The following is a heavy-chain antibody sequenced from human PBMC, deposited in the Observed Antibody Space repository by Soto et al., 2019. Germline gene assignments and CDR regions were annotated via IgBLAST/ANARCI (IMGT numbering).Heavy chain of an antibody. D-gene: IGHD5-12*01. CDR2: ISYDGSNK. J-gene: IGHJ5*02. CDR1: GFTFSSYA. Sequence: GGSLRLSCAASGFTFSSYAMHWVRQAPGKGLEWVAVISYDGSNKYYADSVKGRFTISRDNSKNTLYLQMNSLRAEDTPVYYCARDAGVYSGYDLNWFDPWGQGTLVTVPQ. V-gene: IGHV3-30-3*01. CDR3: ARDAGVYSGYDLNWFDP.